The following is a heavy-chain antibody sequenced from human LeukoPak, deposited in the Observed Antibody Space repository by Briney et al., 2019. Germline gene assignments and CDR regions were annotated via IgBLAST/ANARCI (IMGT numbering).Heavy chain of an antibody. D-gene: IGHD3-3*01. CDR2: ISYDGSNK. Sequence: GGSLRLSCAASGFTFSSYAMHWVSQAPGKGLEWVAVISYDGSNKYYADSVKGRFTISRDNSKNTLYLQMNSLRAEDTAVYYCARDGSSYYDFWSGPDYWGQGTLVTVSS. CDR3: ARDGSSYYDFWSGPDY. V-gene: IGHV3-30-3*01. J-gene: IGHJ4*02. CDR1: GFTFSSYA.